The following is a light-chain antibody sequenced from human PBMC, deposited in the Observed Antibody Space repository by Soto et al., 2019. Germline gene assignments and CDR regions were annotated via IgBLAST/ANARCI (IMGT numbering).Light chain of an antibody. CDR3: QTWGTGTHVV. V-gene: IGLV4-69*02. J-gene: IGLJ2*01. CDR1: SGHSSYP. CDR2: VNSDGSH. Sequence: QLVLTQSPSASASLGASVKLTCTLSSGHSSYPIAWHQQQPEKGPRYLMKVNSDGSHTKGDGIPDRLTGSSSGADRYLTISSLQSEDEADYYCQTWGTGTHVVFGGGTKLTVL.